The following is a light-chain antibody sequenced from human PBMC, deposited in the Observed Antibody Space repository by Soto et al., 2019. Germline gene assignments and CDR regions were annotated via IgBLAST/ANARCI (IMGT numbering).Light chain of an antibody. V-gene: IGKV1-5*01. CDR2: DAS. J-gene: IGKJ1*01. Sequence: DIRMTQSPSTLSASVGDRVSITCRSSQSISRWLAWFQQIPGQAPKVLIYDASTLQSGVPSRFSGSGSGTEFTLTISGLQADDFATYYCQQYSAYPWTFGQGSKVEVK. CDR1: QSISRW. CDR3: QQYSAYPWT.